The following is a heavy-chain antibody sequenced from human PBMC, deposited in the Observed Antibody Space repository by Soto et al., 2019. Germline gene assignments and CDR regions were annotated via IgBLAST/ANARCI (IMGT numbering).Heavy chain of an antibody. D-gene: IGHD3-22*01. CDR2: LYYGRSA. J-gene: IGHJ4*02. CDR1: GDSISSFY. V-gene: IGHV4-59*01. Sequence: QVKLQEPAPALVKPSETRSLTCAVSGDSISSFYCMWIRQPPGKGLESIGYLYYGRSANYNPSLKSRVTLSVDTSTNQCSLTLSSMTAADTAVYYCALRSMAVVPEYWGQGTLVTVSS. CDR3: ALRSMAVVPEY.